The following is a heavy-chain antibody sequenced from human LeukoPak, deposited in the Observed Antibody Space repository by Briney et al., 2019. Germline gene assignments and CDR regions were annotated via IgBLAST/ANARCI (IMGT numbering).Heavy chain of an antibody. Sequence: GGSLRLSCAASGFTFSSNYMSWVRQAPGKGLEWVSVIYSGGSTYYADSVKGRFTISRDNSKNTLYLQMNSLRAEDTAVYYCATSGYSYEDYYHYGMDVWGQGTTVTVSS. CDR1: GFTFSSNY. V-gene: IGHV3-53*01. J-gene: IGHJ6*02. CDR3: ATSGYSYEDYYHYGMDV. D-gene: IGHD5-18*01. CDR2: IYSGGST.